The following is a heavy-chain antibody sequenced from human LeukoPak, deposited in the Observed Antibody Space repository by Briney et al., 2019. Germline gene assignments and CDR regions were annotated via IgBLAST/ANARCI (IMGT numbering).Heavy chain of an antibody. CDR3: ARAPGAALD. V-gene: IGHV4-34*01. J-gene: IGHJ4*02. CDR1: GGSFSGYY. Sequence: SETLSLTCAVYGGSFSGYYWSWIRQPPGKGLEWIGEINHSGNTNYNPSLKSRVTISVDTSKNQFSLKLNSVTAADTAVYYCARAPGAALDRGQGTLVTVSS. CDR2: INHSGNT. D-gene: IGHD2-15*01.